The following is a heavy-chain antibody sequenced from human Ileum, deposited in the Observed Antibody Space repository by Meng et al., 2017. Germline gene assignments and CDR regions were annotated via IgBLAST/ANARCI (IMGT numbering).Heavy chain of an antibody. CDR2: AST. V-gene: IGHV4-61*08. CDR3: ARDHWGSLDY. D-gene: IGHD7-27*01. Sequence: QVPLPESGPGLVRPSETLSLICAVSGGSVSSSGYQWGWIRQPPGKGLEWIGYASTNYNPSLKSRVTISVDTSKNQFSLKLTSVTAADTAVYYCARDHWGSLDYWGQGVLVTVSS. CDR1: GGSVSSSGYQ. J-gene: IGHJ4*02.